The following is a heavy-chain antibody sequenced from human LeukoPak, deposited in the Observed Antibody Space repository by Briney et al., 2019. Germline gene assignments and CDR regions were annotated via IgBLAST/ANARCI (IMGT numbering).Heavy chain of an antibody. Sequence: GSLTLSCAAYGRTFNNAWLSWVRQAPGKGLEWLGNIFHNGNTYYNPSLNGRVTMSPDTSRNQFSLTLTSVAAADTAVYCCARRGSITRWSFDYCGLRSLVTVSS. CDR3: ARRGSITRWSFDY. J-gene: IGHJ4*02. V-gene: IGHV4-4*01. CDR2: IFHNGNT. D-gene: IGHD2-15*01. CDR1: GRTFNNAW.